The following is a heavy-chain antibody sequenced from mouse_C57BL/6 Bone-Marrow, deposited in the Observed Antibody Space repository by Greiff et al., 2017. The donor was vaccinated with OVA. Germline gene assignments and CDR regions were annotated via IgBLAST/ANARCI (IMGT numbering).Heavy chain of an antibody. J-gene: IGHJ3*01. CDR1: GYTFTSYW. CDR2: IYPGSGST. Sequence: QVQLQQPGAELVKPGASVKMSCKASGYTFTSYWITWVKQRPGQGLEWIGDIYPGSGSTNYNEKFKSKATLTVDTSSSTAYMQLSSLTSEDSAVYYCARVGGYYPAWFAYWGQGTLVTVSA. CDR3: ARVGGYYPAWFAY. V-gene: IGHV1-55*01. D-gene: IGHD2-3*01.